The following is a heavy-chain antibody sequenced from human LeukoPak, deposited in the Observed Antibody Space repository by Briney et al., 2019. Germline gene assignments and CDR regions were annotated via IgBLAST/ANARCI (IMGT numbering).Heavy chain of an antibody. D-gene: IGHD3-9*01. V-gene: IGHV3-11*03. J-gene: IGHJ5*02. CDR3: AKMVLRYFDRPRNWSDP. CDR1: GFTFSDYY. Sequence: PGGSLRLSCAASGFTFSDYYMSWIRQAPGKGLEWVSYISSSSSYTNYADSVKGRFTISRDNSKNTLYVLMNSLRAEDTAVYYCAKMVLRYFDRPRNWSDPWGQGTLVTVSS. CDR2: ISSSSSYT.